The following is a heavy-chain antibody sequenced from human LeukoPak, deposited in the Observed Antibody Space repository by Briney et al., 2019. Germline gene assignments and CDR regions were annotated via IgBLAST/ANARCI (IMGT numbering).Heavy chain of an antibody. V-gene: IGHV3-7*01. D-gene: IGHD1-26*01. J-gene: IGHJ4*02. Sequence: PGGSLRLSCAASGFTFSSYGMHWVRQAPGKGLEWVATIKGDGSEKYYVDPVKGRFTISRDNAKNSLYLQMNSLRVEDTAVYYCARLLGDRTIYDYWGQGTLVTVSS. CDR2: IKGDGSEK. CDR3: ARLLGDRTIYDY. CDR1: GFTFSSYG.